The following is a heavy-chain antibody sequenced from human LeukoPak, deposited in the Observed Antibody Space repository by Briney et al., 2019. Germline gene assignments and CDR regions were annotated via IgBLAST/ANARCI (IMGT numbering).Heavy chain of an antibody. CDR3: SRDFNGRNDF. Sequence: PGGSLRLSCAASGFTFSNYWVHWVRQAPGKGLVWVSRINPDGSRTDYAESVKGRFTISRDNAKNTLSLEMNSLGDEDTAVYYCSRDFNGRNDFWGQGTLVTVSS. V-gene: IGHV3-74*01. D-gene: IGHD1-14*01. CDR2: INPDGSRT. CDR1: GFTFSNYW. J-gene: IGHJ4*02.